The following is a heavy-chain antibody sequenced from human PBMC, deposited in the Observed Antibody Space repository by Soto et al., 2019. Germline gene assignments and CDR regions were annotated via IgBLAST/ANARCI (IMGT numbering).Heavy chain of an antibody. D-gene: IGHD3-10*01. CDR1: GFTFSSYG. CDR3: ARGYGSGSYSSYYYGMDV. Sequence: GGSLRLSCAASGFTFSSYGMHWVRQAPGKGLEWVAVIWYDGSNKYYADSVKGRFTISRDNSKNTLYLQMNSLRAEDTAVYYCARGYGSGSYSSYYYGMDVWGQGTTVTVSS. J-gene: IGHJ6*02. V-gene: IGHV3-33*01. CDR2: IWYDGSNK.